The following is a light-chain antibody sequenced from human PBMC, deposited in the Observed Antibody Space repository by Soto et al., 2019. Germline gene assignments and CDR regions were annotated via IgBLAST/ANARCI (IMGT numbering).Light chain of an antibody. J-gene: IGKJ1*01. Sequence: IQMTQSPNTLSASVGDRVSITCRASENVNGHLAWYQQKPGKAPKLLIYEASILDSGVPSRFSGSGYGTEFTLTINGLLPEDFVTYYCQQYNDLPSFGQGTKV. V-gene: IGKV1-5*01. CDR1: ENVNGH. CDR3: QQYNDLPS. CDR2: EAS.